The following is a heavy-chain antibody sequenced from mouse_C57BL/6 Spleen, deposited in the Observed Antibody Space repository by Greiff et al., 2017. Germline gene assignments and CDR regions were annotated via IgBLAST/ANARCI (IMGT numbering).Heavy chain of an antibody. CDR2: IHPNSGST. Sequence: QVQLQQSGAELVKPGASVKLSCKASGYTFTSYWMHWVKQRPGQGLEWIGMIHPNSGSTNYNEKFKSKATLTVDKSSSTAYMQLSSLTSEDSAVYYCARPYYYGSSYVAYWGQGTLVTVSA. CDR1: GYTFTSYW. J-gene: IGHJ3*01. V-gene: IGHV1-64*01. D-gene: IGHD1-1*01. CDR3: ARPYYYGSSYVAY.